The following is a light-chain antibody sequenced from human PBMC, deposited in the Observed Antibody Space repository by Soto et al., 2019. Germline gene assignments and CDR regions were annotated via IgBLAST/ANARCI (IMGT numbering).Light chain of an antibody. CDR2: AVS. CDR1: DDVGGW. Sequence: DTQLTQSPSSVSASVGDRVTMTCRASDDVGGWLAWYQQQPGKAPKLLIFAVSTLHSGVPSRFSGTGSGTEFTLTVSNFQPEDFATYYCQQSNRFPFTFGPGTKVEVK. J-gene: IGKJ3*01. V-gene: IGKV1-12*02. CDR3: QQSNRFPFT.